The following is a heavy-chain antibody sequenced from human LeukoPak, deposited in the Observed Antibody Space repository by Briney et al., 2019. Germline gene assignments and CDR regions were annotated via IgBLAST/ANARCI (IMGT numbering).Heavy chain of an antibody. D-gene: IGHD6-13*01. CDR3: ARDVVAAAGIVHYLYSGLDV. Sequence: GGSLRLSCAASGFTFSTYGVHWVRQAPGKGLEWVAVIWYDGSSEHYGDSVKGRFTIFRDNSENTLYLQMNSLRAEDTAVYYCARDVVAAAGIVHYLYSGLDVWGQGTTVIVSS. J-gene: IGHJ6*02. CDR1: GFTFSTYG. V-gene: IGHV3-33*01. CDR2: IWYDGSSE.